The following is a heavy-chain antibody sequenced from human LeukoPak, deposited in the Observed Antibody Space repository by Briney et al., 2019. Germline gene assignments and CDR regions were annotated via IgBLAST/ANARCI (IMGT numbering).Heavy chain of an antibody. CDR2: IKQDGSEK. Sequence: GGSLRLSCAASGFTFSSYWMTWVRQAPGKGLEWVANIKQDGSEKYYVDSVKGRFTISRDNAKNSLYLQMNSLRAEDTAVYYCARERVGSSWYFDYWGQGTLVIVSS. CDR1: GFTFSSYW. CDR3: ARERVGSSWYFDY. V-gene: IGHV3-7*03. J-gene: IGHJ4*02. D-gene: IGHD6-13*01.